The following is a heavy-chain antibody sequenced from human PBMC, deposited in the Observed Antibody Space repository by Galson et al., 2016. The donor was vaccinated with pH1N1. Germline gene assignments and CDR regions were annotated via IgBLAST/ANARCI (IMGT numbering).Heavy chain of an antibody. CDR3: ARDNEEAEKETVNGGFAY. J-gene: IGHJ4*02. CDR2: INPSGGST. CDR1: AYTFTSYY. Sequence: SVKVSCKASAYTFTSYYIHWVRQAPGQGLEWMGVINPSGGSTFYAQNFQVRVTMTMDTSTRTVYMELRNLRPEDTAVYYCARDNEEAEKETVNGGFAYWGTGTLLTVSS. D-gene: IGHD1-1*01. V-gene: IGHV1-46*01.